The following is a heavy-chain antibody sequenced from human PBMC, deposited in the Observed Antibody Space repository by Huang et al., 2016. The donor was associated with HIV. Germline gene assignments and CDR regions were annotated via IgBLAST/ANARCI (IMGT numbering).Heavy chain of an antibody. J-gene: IGHJ6*03. D-gene: IGHD6-13*01. CDR2: INRDGGDT. Sequence: EVQLVESGGGLVQLGGSLRLSCAASGFTFRHHWMHWVRQAPGKWLDWRSRINRDGGDTSHADSGKGRFTISRDNAQNTVHLHMNRLRAEDTAVYFCAKNPSITAVDSDYYYYYMDVWGKGTTVTVS. CDR1: GFTFRHHW. CDR3: AKNPSITAVDSDYYYYYMDV. V-gene: IGHV3-74*01.